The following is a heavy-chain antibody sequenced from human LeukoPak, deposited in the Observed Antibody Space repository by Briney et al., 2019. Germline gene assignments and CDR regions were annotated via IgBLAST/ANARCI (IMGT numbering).Heavy chain of an antibody. CDR2: IYHSGST. CDR1: GYSISSGYY. CDR3: ARMGRPYDY. Sequence: PSETLSLTCAVSGYSISSGYYWGWIRQPPGKGLEWIGSIYHSGSTYYNPSLKSRVTISVDTSKNQFSLKLSSVTAADTAVYYCARMGRPYDYWGQGTLVTVSS. V-gene: IGHV4-38-2*01. J-gene: IGHJ4*02. D-gene: IGHD2-15*01.